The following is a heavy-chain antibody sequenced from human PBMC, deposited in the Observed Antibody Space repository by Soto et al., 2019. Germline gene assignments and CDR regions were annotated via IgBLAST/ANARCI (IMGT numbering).Heavy chain of an antibody. CDR3: ARVASKAYYYDSTDNWFDP. J-gene: IGHJ5*02. D-gene: IGHD3-22*01. CDR1: GGTFSSYA. V-gene: IGHV1-69*13. CDR2: IIPIFGTA. Sequence: SVKVSCKASGGTFSSYAVIWVRQAPGQGLEWMGGIIPIFGTANYAQKFQGRVTITADESTSTAYMELSSLRSEDTAVYYCARVASKAYYYDSTDNWFDPWGQGTLVTVS.